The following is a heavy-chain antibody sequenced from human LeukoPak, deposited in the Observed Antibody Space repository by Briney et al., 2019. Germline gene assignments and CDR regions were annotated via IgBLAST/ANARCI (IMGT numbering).Heavy chain of an antibody. J-gene: IGHJ4*02. Sequence: GESLKISCKGSGYSFTSYWIGWVRQTPGKGLEWMGIIYPGDSDTRYSPSFQGQVTISADKSISTAYLQWSSLKASDTAMYYCARRRDGYNYGEFYFDYWGQGTLVTVSS. D-gene: IGHD5-24*01. CDR3: ARRRDGYNYGEFYFDY. V-gene: IGHV5-51*01. CDR2: IYPGDSDT. CDR1: GYSFTSYW.